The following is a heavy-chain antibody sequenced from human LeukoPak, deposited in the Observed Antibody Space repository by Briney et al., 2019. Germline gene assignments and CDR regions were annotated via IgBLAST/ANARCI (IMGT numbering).Heavy chain of an antibody. J-gene: IGHJ4*02. CDR3: AKDFFGRRYKKNYGDYFDY. CDR1: GFTFSSYS. V-gene: IGHV3-21*01. Sequence: GGSLRLSCAASGFTFSSYSMNWARQAPGKGLEWVSSISSSSSYIYYADSVKGRFTISRDNAKNSLYLQMNSLRAEDTAVYYCAKDFFGRRYKKNYGDYFDYWGQGTLVIVSS. D-gene: IGHD4-17*01. CDR2: ISSSSSYI.